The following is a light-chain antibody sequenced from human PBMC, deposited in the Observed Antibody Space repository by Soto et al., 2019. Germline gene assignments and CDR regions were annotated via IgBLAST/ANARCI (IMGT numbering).Light chain of an antibody. CDR2: EVR. CDR1: NSDVGGYNF. J-gene: IGLJ1*01. V-gene: IGLV2-14*01. Sequence: QSVLTQPPSLDGSPGQSITISCTGTNSDVGGYNFVSWYQQQPGKAPKLIIYEVRNRPSGVSDRFSGSTYGNKASLTISGLQAEDEADYYCGSPTTSRPSVFGTGNKVTVL. CDR3: GSPTTSRPSV.